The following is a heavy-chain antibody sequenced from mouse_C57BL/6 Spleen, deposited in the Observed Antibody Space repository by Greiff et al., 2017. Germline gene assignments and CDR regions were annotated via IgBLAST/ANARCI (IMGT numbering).Heavy chain of an antibody. Sequence: QLQQSGAELARPGASVKMSCKASGYTFTSYTMHWVKQRPGQGLEWIGYINPSSGYTKYNQKFKDKATLTADKSSSTAYMQLSSLTSEDSAVYYCAIIGGRFAYWGQGTLVTVSA. J-gene: IGHJ3*01. CDR1: GYTFTSYT. CDR2: INPSSGYT. D-gene: IGHD3-3*01. V-gene: IGHV1-4*01. CDR3: AIIGGRFAY.